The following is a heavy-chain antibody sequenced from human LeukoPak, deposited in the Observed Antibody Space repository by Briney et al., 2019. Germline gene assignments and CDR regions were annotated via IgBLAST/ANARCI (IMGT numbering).Heavy chain of an antibody. CDR2: ISWNSGSI. CDR1: GFTFDDYA. D-gene: IGHD6-19*01. V-gene: IGHV3-9*01. CDR3: AKGKKIAVAGLFDY. Sequence: GRSLRLSCAASGFTFDDYAMHWVRQAPGKGPEWVSGISWNSGSIGYADSVKGRFTISRDNAKNSLYLQMNSLRAEDTALHYCAKGKKIAVAGLFDYWGQGTLVTVSS. J-gene: IGHJ4*02.